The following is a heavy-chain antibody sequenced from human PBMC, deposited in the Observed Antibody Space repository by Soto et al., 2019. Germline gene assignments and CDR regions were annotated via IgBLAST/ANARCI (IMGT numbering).Heavy chain of an antibody. CDR3: AKVDNAGAFDI. J-gene: IGHJ3*02. Sequence: EVQLLESGGGLVQPGGSLRLSCAVSGLTFSSYAMSWVRQAPGKGLEWVSAISGRGGTTYYADSVKGRFTISRDNFKNTLSLQMNSLRAEDTAVYYCAKVDNAGAFDIWGQGTVVTVSS. V-gene: IGHV3-23*01. CDR1: GLTFSSYA. D-gene: IGHD1-20*01. CDR2: ISGRGGTT.